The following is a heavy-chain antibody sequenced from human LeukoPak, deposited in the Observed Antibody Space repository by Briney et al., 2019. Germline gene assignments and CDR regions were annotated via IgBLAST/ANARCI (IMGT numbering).Heavy chain of an antibody. CDR1: GFTFSSYW. D-gene: IGHD3/OR15-3a*01. CDR2: IKQDGSEK. J-gene: IGHJ6*02. CDR3: ARETDWHLGYYGMDV. Sequence: GGSLRLSCAASGFTFSSYWMSWVRQAPGKGLEWVANIKQDGSEKYYVDSVKGRFTISRDNAKNSLYLQMNSLRAEDTAVYYCARETDWHLGYYGMDVWGQGTTVTVS. V-gene: IGHV3-7*03.